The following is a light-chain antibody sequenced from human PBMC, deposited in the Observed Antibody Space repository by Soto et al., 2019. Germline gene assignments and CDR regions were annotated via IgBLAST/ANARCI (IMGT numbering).Light chain of an antibody. CDR1: SSDVGGYKY. CDR3: SSNAGSKNVV. V-gene: IGLV2-8*01. Sequence: QSALTQPPSASGSPGQSVTISCTGTSSDVGGYKYVSWYQQHPGKAPKLMIYEVSKRPSGVPDRFSGSKSGNTASLTVSGLQAEDEADYYCSSNAGSKNVVLGGGTKLTVL. CDR2: EVS. J-gene: IGLJ3*02.